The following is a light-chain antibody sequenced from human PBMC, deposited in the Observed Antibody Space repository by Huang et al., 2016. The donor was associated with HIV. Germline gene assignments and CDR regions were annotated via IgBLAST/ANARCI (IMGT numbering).Light chain of an antibody. CDR2: WAS. CDR3: QQYYSTPLT. V-gene: IGKV4-1*01. Sequence: DIVMTQSPDSLAVSLGERATINYKSSQSVLFSSNNKNYLAWYQQKAGQPPKLLIYWASARDSGVTDRFSGGGAGAGFTLTISSLQAEDVAVYYCQQYYSTPLTFGQGTRLEIK. CDR1: QSVLFSSNNKNY. J-gene: IGKJ2*01.